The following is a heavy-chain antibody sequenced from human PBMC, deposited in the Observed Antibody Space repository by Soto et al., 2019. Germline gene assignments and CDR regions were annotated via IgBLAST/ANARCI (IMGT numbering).Heavy chain of an antibody. CDR2: IYYSGST. CDR3: ARVRKYSYGRDVDY. D-gene: IGHD5-18*01. Sequence: PSETLSLTCTVSGGSISSGGYYWSWIRQHPGKGLEWIGYIYYSGSTYYNPSLKSRVTISVDTSKNQFSLRLSSVTAADTAVYYRARVRKYSYGRDVDYWGQGTLVTVSS. V-gene: IGHV4-31*03. J-gene: IGHJ4*02. CDR1: GGSISSGGYY.